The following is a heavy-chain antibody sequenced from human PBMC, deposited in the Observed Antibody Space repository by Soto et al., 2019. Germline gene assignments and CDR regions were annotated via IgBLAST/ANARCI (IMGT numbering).Heavy chain of an antibody. J-gene: IGHJ4*02. CDR2: INYNGDST. Sequence: GGSLRLSCAASGFAFNDYAMGWVRQAPGKGLDWVSSINYNGDSTYYAASVKGRFTISRDNSKSTLYLQMNTLRAEDTALYYCAKGYRFGYDFLFPDYWGQGTLVTSPQ. D-gene: IGHD3-3*01. CDR3: AKGYRFGYDFLFPDY. V-gene: IGHV3-23*01. CDR1: GFAFNDYA.